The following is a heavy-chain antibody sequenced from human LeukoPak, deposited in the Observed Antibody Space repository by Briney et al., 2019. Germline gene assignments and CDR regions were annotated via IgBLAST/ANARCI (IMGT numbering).Heavy chain of an antibody. J-gene: IGHJ4*02. V-gene: IGHV3-48*03. Sequence: GGSLRLSCAASGFTFSNYEMNWVRQAPGKALEWISYIGSGDMITFYADSSRGRFTISRDNSKNSVFLQMDSLRAEDTAVYYCARGDGGDDILTGFYDYGGQGTVVTVSS. CDR1: GFTFSNYE. CDR3: ARGDGGDDILTGFYDY. CDR2: IGSGDMIT. D-gene: IGHD3-9*01.